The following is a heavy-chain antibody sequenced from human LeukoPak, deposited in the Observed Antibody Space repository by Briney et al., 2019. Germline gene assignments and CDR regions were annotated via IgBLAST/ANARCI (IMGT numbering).Heavy chain of an antibody. CDR1: GGSIIGHY. J-gene: IGHJ3*02. CDR2: IYHSGST. V-gene: IGHV4-59*08. Sequence: SETLSLTCSVSGGSIIGHYWSWIRQPPGKGLEWLGYIYHSGSTKYNPSLESRVTISVDTSKNQFSLKVSSVTAADTAMYHCARYISGSVAFDIWGQGTMVTVSS. D-gene: IGHD1-20*01. CDR3: ARYISGSVAFDI.